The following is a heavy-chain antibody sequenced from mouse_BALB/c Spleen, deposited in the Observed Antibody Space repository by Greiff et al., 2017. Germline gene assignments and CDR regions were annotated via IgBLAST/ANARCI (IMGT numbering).Heavy chain of an antibody. D-gene: IGHD2-14*01. CDR3: ARSGGTPWFAY. V-gene: IGHV1-66*01. J-gene: IGHJ3*01. CDR1: GYSFTSYY. CDR2: IFPGSGNT. Sequence: QVQLQQSGPELVKPGASVKISCKASGYSFTSYYIHWVKQRPGQGLEWIGWIFPGSGNTKYNEKFKGKATLTADTSSSTAYMQLSSLTSEDSAVYFCARSGGTPWFAYWGQGTLVTVSA.